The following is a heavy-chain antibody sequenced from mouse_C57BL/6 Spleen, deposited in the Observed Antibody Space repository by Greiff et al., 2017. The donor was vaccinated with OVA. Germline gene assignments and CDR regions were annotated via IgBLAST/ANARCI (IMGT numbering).Heavy chain of an antibody. CDR2: INPSSGYT. CDR3: ARSEVAYPYFDY. V-gene: IGHV1-4*01. D-gene: IGHD1-3*01. J-gene: IGHJ2*01. Sequence: VQLQQSGAELARPGASVKMSCKASGYTFTSYTMHWVKQRPGQGLEWIGYINPSSGYTKYNQKFKDKATLTADKSSSTAYMQLSSLTSEDSAVYYCARSEVAYPYFDYWGQGTTLTVSS. CDR1: GYTFTSYT.